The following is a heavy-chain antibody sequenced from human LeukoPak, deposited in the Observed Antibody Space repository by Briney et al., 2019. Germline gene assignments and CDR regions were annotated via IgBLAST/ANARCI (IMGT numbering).Heavy chain of an antibody. D-gene: IGHD3-10*01. Sequence: SETLSLTCTASGGSISSGSYYWSWIRQPAGKGLEWIGRIYTSGSTNYNPSLKSRVTISVDTSKNQFSLKLSSVTAADTAVYYCARLPMVRGVISGYYYYGMDVWGQGTTVTVSS. J-gene: IGHJ6*02. CDR2: IYTSGST. CDR1: GGSISSGSYY. V-gene: IGHV4-61*02. CDR3: ARLPMVRGVISGYYYYGMDV.